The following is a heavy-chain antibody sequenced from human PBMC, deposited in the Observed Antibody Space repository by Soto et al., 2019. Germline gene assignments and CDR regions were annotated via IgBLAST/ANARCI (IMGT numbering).Heavy chain of an antibody. V-gene: IGHV3-33*01. J-gene: IGHJ6*02. CDR3: ARDRAAYDFWSGSPRRYYYGMDV. CDR1: GFTFSSYG. CDR2: IWYDGSNK. D-gene: IGHD3-3*01. Sequence: GGSLRLSCAASGFTFSSYGMHWVRQAPGKGLEWVAVIWYDGSNKYYADSVKGRFTISRDNSKNTLYLQMNSLRAEDTAVYYCARDRAAYDFWSGSPRRYYYGMDVWGQGTTVTVSS.